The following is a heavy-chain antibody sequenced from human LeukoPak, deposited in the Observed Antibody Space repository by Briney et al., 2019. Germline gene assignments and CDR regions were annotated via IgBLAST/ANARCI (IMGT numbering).Heavy chain of an antibody. Sequence: SQTLSLTCTVSGGSISSGDYYWSWIRQPPGKGLEWIGYIYYSGSTYYNPSPKSRVTISVDTSKNQFSLKLSSVTAADTAVYYCARSNYYDRTFDYWGQGTLVTVSS. V-gene: IGHV4-30-4*01. J-gene: IGHJ4*02. D-gene: IGHD3-22*01. CDR3: ARSNYYDRTFDY. CDR1: GGSISSGDYY. CDR2: IYYSGST.